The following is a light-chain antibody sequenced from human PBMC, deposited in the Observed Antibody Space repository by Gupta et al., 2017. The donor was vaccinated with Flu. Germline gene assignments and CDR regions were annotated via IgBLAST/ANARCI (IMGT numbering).Light chain of an antibody. CDR2: GTS. V-gene: IGKV1-39*01. J-gene: IGKJ1*01. CDR1: QTIDTY. Sequence: DIQMTQSPSSLSASVGDRVTITCRASQTIDTYVNWYQQKSGKAPDLLIYGTSKLQVGVPSRFSASGFGTDFTRTISTLQAEDFAVYYCQQSYNYPSTFGQGTRVEV. CDR3: QQSYNYPST.